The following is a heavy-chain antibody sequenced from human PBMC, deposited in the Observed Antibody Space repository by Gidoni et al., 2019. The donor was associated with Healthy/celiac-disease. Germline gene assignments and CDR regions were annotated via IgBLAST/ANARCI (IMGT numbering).Heavy chain of an antibody. CDR2: IIPIFGTA. Sequence: QVQLVQSGAEVKKPGSSVKVSCKASGGTFSSYAISWVRQAPGQGLEWMGGIIPIFGTANYAQKFQGRVTITADESTSTAYMELSSLRSEDTAVYYCARGPYLAAAGGANWFDPWGQGTLVTVSS. CDR1: GGTFSSYA. D-gene: IGHD6-13*01. V-gene: IGHV1-69*01. J-gene: IGHJ5*02. CDR3: ARGPYLAAAGGANWFDP.